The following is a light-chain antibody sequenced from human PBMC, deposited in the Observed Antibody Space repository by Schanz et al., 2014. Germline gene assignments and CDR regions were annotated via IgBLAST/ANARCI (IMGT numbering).Light chain of an antibody. CDR3: QSYDSSLHVV. CDR2: SNN. J-gene: IGLJ2*01. Sequence: QSVLTQPPSVSGAPGQRVTISCTGSSSNIGAGYDVHWYQQLPETAPKLLIYSNNNRPSGVPDRFSGSKSGASASLAITGLQAEDEADYYCQSYDSSLHVVFGGGTKLIVL. CDR1: SSNIGAGYD. V-gene: IGLV1-40*01.